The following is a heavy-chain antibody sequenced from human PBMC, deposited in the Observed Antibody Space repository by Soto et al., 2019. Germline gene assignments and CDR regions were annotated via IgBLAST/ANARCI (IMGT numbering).Heavy chain of an antibody. CDR2: ISSSSSYI. J-gene: IGHJ6*04. D-gene: IGHD2-15*01. CDR1: GFPFSSYS. CDR3: ARDCSGGSCYPFEYYYYGMDV. Sequence: PWGSLTLSCAASGFPFSSYSMNWVRTAPGKGLEWVSSISSSSSYIYYADSVKGRFTISRDNAKNSLYLQMNSLRAEDTAVYYCARDCSGGSCYPFEYYYYGMDVWGKGTTVTVSS. V-gene: IGHV3-21*01.